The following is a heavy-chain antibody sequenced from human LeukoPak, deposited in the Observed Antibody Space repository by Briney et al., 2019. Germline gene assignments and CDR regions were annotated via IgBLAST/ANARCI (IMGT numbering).Heavy chain of an antibody. CDR2: ISYDGSNK. Sequence: PGRSLRLSCAASGFTFSSYAMHWVRQAPGKGLEWVAVISYDGSNKYYADSVKGRFTISRDNAKNSLYLQMNSLRAEDTAIYYCARGYSGYDSSDPWGQGTLVTVS. D-gene: IGHD5-12*01. CDR1: GFTFSSYA. V-gene: IGHV3-30-3*01. J-gene: IGHJ5*02. CDR3: ARGYSGYDSSDP.